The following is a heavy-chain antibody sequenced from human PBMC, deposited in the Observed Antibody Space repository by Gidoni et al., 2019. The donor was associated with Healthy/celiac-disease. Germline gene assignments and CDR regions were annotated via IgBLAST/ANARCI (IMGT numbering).Heavy chain of an antibody. CDR1: GFTFSRYD. J-gene: IGHJ2*01. V-gene: IGHV3-13*01. Sequence: EVQLVESGGGLVQPGGSLRLSCAAPGFTFSRYDMHWVRQATGKGLKWVSAIGTAGDTYDPGSVKGRFTISRENANNSLCLQMNSLRAEDTAVYYCARGPSGSYRYWYFDLWGRGTLVTVSS. CDR2: IGTAGDT. D-gene: IGHD1-26*01. CDR3: ARGPSGSYRYWYFDL.